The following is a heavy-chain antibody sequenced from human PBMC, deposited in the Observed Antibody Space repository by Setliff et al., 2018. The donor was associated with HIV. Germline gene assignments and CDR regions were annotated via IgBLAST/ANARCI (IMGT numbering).Heavy chain of an antibody. V-gene: IGHV4-4*07. D-gene: IGHD2-15*01. CDR3: ARVFPPIRGAPFGTPPGTFDI. CDR2: DHPTGST. CDR1: GDSMSPYY. Sequence: SETLSLTCSVSGDSMSPYYWSWIRQSADKGLEWIGSDHPTGSTIYNPSLSSRVTMSVDTSKNQFSLKLSSVTAADTAMYYCARVFPPIRGAPFGTPPGTFDIWGQGTMVTVSS. J-gene: IGHJ3*02.